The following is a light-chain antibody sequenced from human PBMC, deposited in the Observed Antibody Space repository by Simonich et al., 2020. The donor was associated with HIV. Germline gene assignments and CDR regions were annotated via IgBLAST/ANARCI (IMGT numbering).Light chain of an antibody. J-gene: IGKJ2*01. Sequence: DIVMTQSPDSLAVSLGERATINCKSSQSVLYSSNNKDHLAWYQQKPGQPPKLLIYWASTRDSGVPDRFGGSGSGTDFTLTISSLQAEDVAVYYCQQYCSTPHTFGQWTKLEIK. CDR3: QQYCSTPHT. CDR2: WAS. CDR1: QSVLYSSNNKDH. V-gene: IGKV4-1*01.